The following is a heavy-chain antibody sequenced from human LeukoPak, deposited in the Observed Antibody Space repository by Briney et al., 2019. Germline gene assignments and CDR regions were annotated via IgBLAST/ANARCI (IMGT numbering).Heavy chain of an antibody. V-gene: IGHV3-7*03. CDR1: GFTFSDYW. CDR3: ARAGRLDK. CDR2: IKQDGAEK. D-gene: IGHD3-3*01. J-gene: IGHJ4*02. Sequence: PGGSLRLSCAASGFTFSDYWMSWVRQAPGKGLEWVANIKQDGAEKNYVDSVKGRFTISRDNAKNSLYLQMNSLRAEDTAVYYCARAGRLDKWGQGTLVTVSS.